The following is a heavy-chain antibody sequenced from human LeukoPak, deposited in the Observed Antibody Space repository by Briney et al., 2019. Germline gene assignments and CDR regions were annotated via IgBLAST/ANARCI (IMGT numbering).Heavy chain of an antibody. J-gene: IGHJ6*03. CDR3: ARGQTNSGPYYDFWSGYPYYYYMDV. CDR1: GYTFTSYD. Sequence: ASVKVSCKASGYTFTSYDINWVRQATGQGLEWMGWMNPNSGNTGYAQKFQGRVTITRNTSISTAYMELSSLRSEDTAVYYCARGQTNSGPYYDFWSGYPYYYYMDVWGKGTTVTVSS. D-gene: IGHD3-3*01. CDR2: MNPNSGNT. V-gene: IGHV1-8*03.